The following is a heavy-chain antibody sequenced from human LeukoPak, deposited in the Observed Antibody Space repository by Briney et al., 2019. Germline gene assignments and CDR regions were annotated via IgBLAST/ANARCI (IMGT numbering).Heavy chain of an antibody. CDR1: GYTFTRYG. Sequence: ASVKVSCKASGYTFTRYGISWVRQAPGQGLEWMGWISAYNGNTNYAQKLQGRVTMTTDTSTSTAYMELRSLRSDDTAVYYCARDLSIRAVTTFYYFDYWGQGTLVTVSS. V-gene: IGHV1-18*01. CDR2: ISAYNGNT. CDR3: ARDLSIRAVTTFYYFDY. J-gene: IGHJ4*02. D-gene: IGHD4-17*01.